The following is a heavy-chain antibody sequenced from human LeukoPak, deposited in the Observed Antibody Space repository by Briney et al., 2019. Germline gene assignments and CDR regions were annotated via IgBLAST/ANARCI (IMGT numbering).Heavy chain of an antibody. V-gene: IGHV4-59*12. CDR1: GGSISSYY. CDR3: ARETSLTRIDY. Sequence: SETLSLTCTVSGGSISSYYWSWIRQPPGKGLEWIGYIYYSGSTYYNPSLKSRVTISVDTSKNQFSLKLSSVTAADTAVYYCARETSLTRIDYWGQGTLVTVSS. J-gene: IGHJ4*02. D-gene: IGHD3-9*01. CDR2: IYYSGST.